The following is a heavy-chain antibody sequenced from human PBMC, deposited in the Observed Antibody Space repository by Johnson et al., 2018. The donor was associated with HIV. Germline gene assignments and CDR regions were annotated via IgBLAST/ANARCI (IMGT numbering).Heavy chain of an antibody. Sequence: VQLVESGGGLIQPGGSLRLSCAASGFTVSSNYMSWVRQAPGKGLEWVSVISGSGGSTYYADSVKGRFTISRDNSKNTVYLQMNSLRAEDTAVYYCARPSEDYSSSSGDAFDIWGQGTMVTVSS. CDR2: ISGSGGST. D-gene: IGHD6-6*01. CDR3: ARPSEDYSSSSGDAFDI. J-gene: IGHJ3*02. CDR1: GFTVSSNY. V-gene: IGHV3-66*03.